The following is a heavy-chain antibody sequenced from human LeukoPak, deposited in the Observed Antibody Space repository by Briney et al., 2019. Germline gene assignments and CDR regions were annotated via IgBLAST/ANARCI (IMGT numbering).Heavy chain of an antibody. J-gene: IGHJ4*02. V-gene: IGHV3-21*01. Sequence: PGGSLRLSCEASGFTFSSYSMNWVRQAPGKGLEWVSSISSSSSYIYYADSVKGRFTISRDNAKNSLYLQMNSLRAEDTAVYYCARFPQLPQNVDYWGQGTLVTVSS. D-gene: IGHD2-2*01. CDR3: ARFPQLPQNVDY. CDR2: ISSSSSYI. CDR1: GFTFSSYS.